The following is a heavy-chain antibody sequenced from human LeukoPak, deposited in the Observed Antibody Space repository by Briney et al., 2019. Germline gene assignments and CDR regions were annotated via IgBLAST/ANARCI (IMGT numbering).Heavy chain of an antibody. CDR1: GLIFEDYG. CDR2: INWNGGTT. CDR3: ARGGGGHDLIHR. V-gene: IGHV3-20*04. D-gene: IGHD5-12*01. J-gene: IGHJ4*02. Sequence: GGSLRLSCAPSGLIFEDYGMSWVRPAPGKGLECVADINWNGGTTNYVDSVKRRFTTSRDNAKKSLFMQMNSLRDEETVFYFCARGGGGHDLIHRWGQGTLVAASS.